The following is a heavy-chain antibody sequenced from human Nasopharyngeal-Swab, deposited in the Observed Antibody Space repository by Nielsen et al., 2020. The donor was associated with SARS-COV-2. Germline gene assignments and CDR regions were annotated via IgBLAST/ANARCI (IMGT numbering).Heavy chain of an antibody. D-gene: IGHD5-18*01. CDR1: GFTFSNYG. J-gene: IGHJ4*02. CDR3: AKGGEDTAMVTDFDY. Sequence: SLKISCAASGFTFSNYGMHWVRQAPGKGLEWVSGISWNSGSIGYADSVKGRFTISRDNAKNSLYLQMNSLRAEDTALYYCAKGGEDTAMVTDFDYWGQGTLVTVSS. V-gene: IGHV3-9*01. CDR2: ISWNSGSI.